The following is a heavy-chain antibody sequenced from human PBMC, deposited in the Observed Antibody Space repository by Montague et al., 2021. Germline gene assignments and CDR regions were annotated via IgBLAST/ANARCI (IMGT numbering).Heavy chain of an antibody. V-gene: IGHV4-31*03. D-gene: IGHD2-15*01. CDR3: ARSGGYCSGGRCDTFDY. Sequence: TLSLTCSVSGGSISSGGFYWSWIRQHPGKGPEWIGSIYDSGSTNYSPSLKSRLTLSRDTSKNLVSLRLTSVAAAETAVYYCARSGGYCSGGRCDTFDYWGQGTLVTVSS. J-gene: IGHJ4*02. CDR1: GGSISSGGFY. CDR2: IYDSGST.